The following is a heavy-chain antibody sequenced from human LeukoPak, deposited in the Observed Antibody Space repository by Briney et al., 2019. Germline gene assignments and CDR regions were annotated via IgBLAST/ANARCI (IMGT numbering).Heavy chain of an antibody. J-gene: IGHJ6*03. D-gene: IGHD6-13*01. CDR2: ISSSGSTI. CDR1: GFTFNDYA. V-gene: IGHV3-48*03. CDR3: AGTGGYSSSWLYYYYYMDV. Sequence: GGSLRLSCAAFGFTFNDYAMNWVRQAPGKGLEWVSYISSSGSTIYYADSVKGRFTISRDNAKNSLYLQMNSLRAEDTAVYYCAGTGGYSSSWLYYYYYMDVWGKGTTVTISS.